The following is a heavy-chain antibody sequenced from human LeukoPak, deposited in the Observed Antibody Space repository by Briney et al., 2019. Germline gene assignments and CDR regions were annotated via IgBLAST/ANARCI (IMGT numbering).Heavy chain of an antibody. CDR3: ARERGIQLPKGGIDP. CDR2: IIPIFGTA. Sequence: SVKVSCKASGGTFSSYAISWVRQAPGQGLEWMGRIIPIFGTANYAQKFQGRVTITTDESTSTAYMELSGLRSEDTAVYYCARERGIQLPKGGIDPWGQGTLVTVSS. V-gene: IGHV1-69*05. J-gene: IGHJ5*02. D-gene: IGHD5-18*01. CDR1: GGTFSSYA.